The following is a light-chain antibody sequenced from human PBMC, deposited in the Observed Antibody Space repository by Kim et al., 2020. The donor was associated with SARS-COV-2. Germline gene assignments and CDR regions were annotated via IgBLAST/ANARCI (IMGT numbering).Light chain of an antibody. Sequence: SPGERATLSCRASQSVSSTSLAWYQQKPGQAPRLLIYGASSRATGIPDRFSGSGSGTDFILTITRLEPEDFAVYYCQQYSSSPATFGQGTKVDIK. CDR1: QSVSSTS. J-gene: IGKJ1*01. CDR2: GAS. CDR3: QQYSSSPAT. V-gene: IGKV3-20*01.